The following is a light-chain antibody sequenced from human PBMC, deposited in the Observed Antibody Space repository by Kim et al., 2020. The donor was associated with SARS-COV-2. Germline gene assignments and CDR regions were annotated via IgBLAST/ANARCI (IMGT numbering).Light chain of an antibody. J-gene: IGKJ2*01. CDR2: GAS. Sequence: VLTQSPGTLSLSPGERATLSCTASQSVSTTSLAWYQQKPGQAPRLLIFGASSRATGIPDRFSGSGSGTDFTLTISRLEPEDFAVYYCQQYGSSPPYTFGQGTKLEI. V-gene: IGKV3-20*01. CDR1: QSVSTTS. CDR3: QQYGSSPPYT.